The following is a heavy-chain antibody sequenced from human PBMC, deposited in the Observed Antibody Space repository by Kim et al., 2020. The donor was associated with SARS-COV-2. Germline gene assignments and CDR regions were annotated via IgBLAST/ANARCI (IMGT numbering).Heavy chain of an antibody. CDR1: GFTFSSYA. D-gene: IGHD3-3*01. J-gene: IGHJ4*01. V-gene: IGHV3-30-3*01. CDR2: ISYDGSNK. Sequence: GGSLRLSCAASGFTFSSYAMHWVRQAPGKGLEWVAVISYDGSNKYYADSVKGRFTISRDNSKNTLYLQMNSLRAEDTAVYYCATDRDRDFWSGYPNPFD. CDR3: ATDRDRDFWSGYPNPFD.